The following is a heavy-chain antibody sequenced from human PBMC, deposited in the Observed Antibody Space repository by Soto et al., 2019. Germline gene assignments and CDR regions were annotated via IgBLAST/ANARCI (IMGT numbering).Heavy chain of an antibody. V-gene: IGHV3-11*01. J-gene: IGHJ4*02. Sequence: GGSLRLSCSASGFNFSDYYMNWIRQAPGKGLEWISYISGSSGTIYYADSVRGRLTISRDNAKNSLYLQMSSLRAEDTAVYYCAKDGLGFGELPYSDYWGQGTLVTVSS. CDR3: AKDGLGFGELPYSDY. CDR1: GFNFSDYY. CDR2: ISGSSGTI. D-gene: IGHD3-10*01.